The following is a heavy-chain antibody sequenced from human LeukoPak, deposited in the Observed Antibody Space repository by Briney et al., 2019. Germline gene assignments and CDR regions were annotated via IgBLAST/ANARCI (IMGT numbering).Heavy chain of an antibody. J-gene: IGHJ4*02. CDR2: IFYTGSA. CDR1: GGSITTTTYY. Sequence: SETLSLTCTVSGGSITTTTYYWGWIRQPPGKGREWIGSIFYTGSAYYTPSLGSRVTMSVDTSKNQFSLKLGSVTAADTAVYYCARLTTYYFDYWGQGTLVTVSS. CDR3: ARLTTYYFDY. V-gene: IGHV4-39*01. D-gene: IGHD3-3*01.